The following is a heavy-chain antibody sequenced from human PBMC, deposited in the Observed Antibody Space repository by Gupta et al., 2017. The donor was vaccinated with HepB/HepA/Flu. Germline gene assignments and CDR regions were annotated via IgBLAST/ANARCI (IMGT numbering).Heavy chain of an antibody. D-gene: IGHD6-19*01. CDR3: AKDHRSSIAVSGTGFDH. J-gene: IGHJ4*02. CDR1: GFTLSSYA. V-gene: IGHV3-23*01. CDR2: IRGSGGRT. Sequence: EVQLLESGGGLVQPGGALRFSCAASGFTLSSYAMPWVRQAPGRGLEWVSGIRGSGGRTYYADSVKGRFNISRDNSKNTLYLQMNSVRAEDTAVYYCAKDHRSSIAVSGTGFDHWGQGSLVTVSS.